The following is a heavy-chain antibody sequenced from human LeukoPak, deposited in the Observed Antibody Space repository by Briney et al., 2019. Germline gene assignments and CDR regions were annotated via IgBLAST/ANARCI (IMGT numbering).Heavy chain of an antibody. CDR2: IYYSGST. V-gene: IGHV4-39*01. CDR1: GGSISGSSYY. Sequence: SETLSLTCTISGGSISGSSYYWGWIRQPPGKGLEWIGSIYYSGSTYYYPSLKSRVTISVDTSKNQFSLKLSSVTAADTAVYYCARHVSTSSCGADCYSGGLDVWGQGTTVTVSS. CDR3: ARHVSTSSCGADCYSGGLDV. D-gene: IGHD2-21*02. J-gene: IGHJ6*02.